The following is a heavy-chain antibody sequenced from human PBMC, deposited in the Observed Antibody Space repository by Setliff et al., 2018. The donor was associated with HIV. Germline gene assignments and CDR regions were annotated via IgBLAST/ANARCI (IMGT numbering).Heavy chain of an antibody. J-gene: IGHJ6*03. Sequence: SETLSLTCVVYGGSFTHYYWTWIRQPPGKGLECIGEIDHSGSTNYNPSLKSRVTISVDTSKNQFSLKLNSMTAADTAVYFCASWGRARRANYNFFFYYYYMDVWGTGTTVTVSS. CDR3: ASWGRARRANYNFFFYYYYMDV. CDR1: GGSFTHYY. V-gene: IGHV4-34*01. D-gene: IGHD3-3*01. CDR2: IDHSGST.